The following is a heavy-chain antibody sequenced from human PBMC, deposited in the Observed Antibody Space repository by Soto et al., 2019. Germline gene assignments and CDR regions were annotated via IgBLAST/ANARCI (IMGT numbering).Heavy chain of an antibody. J-gene: IGHJ6*02. D-gene: IGHD6-19*01. CDR1: GFTFSSYA. CDR3: AKGYIGIAVAGTHRGPNYGMDV. V-gene: IGHV3-23*01. CDR2: ISGSGGST. Sequence: GGSLRLSCAASGFTFSSYAMSWVRQAPGKGLEWVSAISGSGGSTYYADSVKGRFTISRDNSKNTLYLEMNSLRAEDTAVYYCAKGYIGIAVAGTHRGPNYGMDVWGQGTTVTVSS.